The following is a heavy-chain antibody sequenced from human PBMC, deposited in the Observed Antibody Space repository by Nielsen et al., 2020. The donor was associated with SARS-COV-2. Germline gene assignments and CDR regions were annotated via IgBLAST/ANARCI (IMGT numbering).Heavy chain of an antibody. V-gene: IGHV3-9*01. CDR3: ARDALDGYNSPGSFDY. J-gene: IGHJ4*02. Sequence: SLKISCAASGFTFDDYAMHWVRQAPGKGLEWVSGISWNSGSIGYADSVKGRFTISRDNSKNTLYLQMNSLRAEDTAVYYCARDALDGYNSPGSFDYWGQGTLVTVSS. CDR1: GFTFDDYA. CDR2: ISWNSGSI. D-gene: IGHD5-24*01.